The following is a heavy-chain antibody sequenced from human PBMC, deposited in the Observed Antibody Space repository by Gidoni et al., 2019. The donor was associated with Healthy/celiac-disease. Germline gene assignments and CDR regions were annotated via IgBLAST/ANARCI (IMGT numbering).Heavy chain of an antibody. V-gene: IGHV4-61*02. D-gene: IGHD2-21*01. CDR3: ARGRYIVEGDY. Sequence: QVQLQESGPGLVKPSQTLSLTCTVSGGSISSGSYYWRWIRQPAGKGLEWIGRIYTSGSTNSNPSLKSRVTISVDTSKNQFSLKLSSVTAADTAVYYCARGRYIVEGDYWGQGTLVTVSS. J-gene: IGHJ4*02. CDR1: GGSISSGSYY. CDR2: IYTSGST.